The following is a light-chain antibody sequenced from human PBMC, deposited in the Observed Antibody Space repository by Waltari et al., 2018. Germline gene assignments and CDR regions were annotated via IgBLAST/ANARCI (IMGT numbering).Light chain of an antibody. V-gene: IGLV2-14*01. Sequence: QAALTQPRSVSGSPGQSVTISCTGTSSDIGGYKYVSWYQQHPGTAPKLMIYEVNKRPSGVSYRFSGSKSGNTASLTISGLQTDDEADYYCSSYTGSNTYIFGAGTRLTVL. CDR1: SSDIGGYKY. CDR3: SSYTGSNTYI. J-gene: IGLJ1*01. CDR2: EVN.